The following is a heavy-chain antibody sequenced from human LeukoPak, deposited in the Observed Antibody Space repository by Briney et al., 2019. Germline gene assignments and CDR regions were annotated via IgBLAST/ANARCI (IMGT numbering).Heavy chain of an antibody. CDR2: INPNSGGT. CDR1: GYTFTGYY. D-gene: IGHD6-6*01. J-gene: IGHJ5*02. CDR3: ARNVAARPKNWFDP. Sequence: ASVKVSCKASGYTFTGYYMHWVRQAPGQGLEWMGWINPNSGGTNYAQKFQGRVTMTRDTSISTAYMELSRLRSDDTAVYCCARNVAARPKNWFDPWGQGTLVTVSS. V-gene: IGHV1-2*02.